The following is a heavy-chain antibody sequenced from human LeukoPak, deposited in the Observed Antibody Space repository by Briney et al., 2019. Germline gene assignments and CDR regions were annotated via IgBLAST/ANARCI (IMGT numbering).Heavy chain of an antibody. CDR3: AKQRGSSWSDH. D-gene: IGHD6-13*01. Sequence: GESLKISCKGSGYIFSTYWISWVPQLPGKGLEWMGTIDPSDSYTKYSPSFQGHVTISADKPISTAYLQWSSLKASDTAMYYCAKQRGSSWSDHWGQGTLVTVSS. V-gene: IGHV5-10-1*01. CDR1: GYIFSTYW. CDR2: IDPSDSYT. J-gene: IGHJ5*02.